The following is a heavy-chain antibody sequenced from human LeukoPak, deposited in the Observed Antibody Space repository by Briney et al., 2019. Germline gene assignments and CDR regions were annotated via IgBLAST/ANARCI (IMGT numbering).Heavy chain of an antibody. CDR2: INPNSGGT. CDR3: ARVYDFWSGYFYFDY. D-gene: IGHD3-3*01. J-gene: IGHJ4*02. CDR1: GYTFTGYY. V-gene: IGHV1-2*02. Sequence: GESLKISCKASGYTFTGYYMHWVRQAPGQGLEWMGWINPNSGGTNYAQKFQGRVTMTRDTSISTAYMELSRLRSDDTAVYYCARVYDFWSGYFYFDYWGQGTLVTVSS.